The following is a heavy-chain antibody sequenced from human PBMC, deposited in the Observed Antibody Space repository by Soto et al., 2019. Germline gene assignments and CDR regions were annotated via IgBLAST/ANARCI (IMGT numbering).Heavy chain of an antibody. CDR3: ARDYLRRKSSLSYFDY. V-gene: IGHV1-46*01. D-gene: IGHD3-16*01. CDR1: GYNFISHY. CDR2: INPRGGST. Sequence: QVLLVQSGAEVTRPGASLKVSCKASGYNFISHYIHLVRQAPGQGLEWMGFINPRGGSTNHAQNFQGRLSMTRETSTSTGYMELSGLRSEDAAVYYCARDYLRRKSSLSYFDYWGQGTLVTVSS. J-gene: IGHJ4*02.